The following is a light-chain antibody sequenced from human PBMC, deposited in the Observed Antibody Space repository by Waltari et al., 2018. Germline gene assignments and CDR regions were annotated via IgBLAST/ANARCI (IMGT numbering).Light chain of an antibody. V-gene: IGKV1-17*01. CDR3: LQHKHYPFT. CDR2: GAS. CDR1: QDIRND. Sequence: DIQMTQSPSSLSASIGDRVTISCRASQDIRNDLCWFQQKPGEAPRRLIYGASMLETGVPSRFSGSGSGTDFTLTIGSLQPEDFATYYCLQHKHYPFTFGPGTKVDVK. J-gene: IGKJ3*01.